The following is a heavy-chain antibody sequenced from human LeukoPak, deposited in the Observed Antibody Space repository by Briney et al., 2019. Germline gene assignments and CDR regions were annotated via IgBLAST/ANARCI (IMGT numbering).Heavy chain of an antibody. CDR2: MNPKSGDT. D-gene: IGHD3-16*01. J-gene: IGHJ4*02. CDR1: GYSFTNYD. V-gene: IGHV1-8*03. Sequence: GASVKVSCKASGYSFTNYDINWVRQATGQGLEWMGWMNPKSGDTGYSQKFQGRVFITRDTSINTAYMELSSLGSDDTAVYYCAKVRWGSDNALDSWGQGTLVTGSS. CDR3: AKVRWGSDNALDS.